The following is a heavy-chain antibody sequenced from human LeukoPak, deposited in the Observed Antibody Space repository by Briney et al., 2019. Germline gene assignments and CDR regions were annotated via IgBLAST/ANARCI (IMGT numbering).Heavy chain of an antibody. Sequence: SETLSLTCAVYGGSFSGYYWSWIRQPPGKGLEWIGEINHSGSTNYNPSLKSRVTISVDTPKNQFSLKLSSVTAADTAVYYCARSADSSGYFYSYWGQGTLVTVSS. V-gene: IGHV4-34*01. CDR3: ARSADSSGYFYSY. CDR2: INHSGST. CDR1: GGSFSGYY. D-gene: IGHD3-22*01. J-gene: IGHJ4*02.